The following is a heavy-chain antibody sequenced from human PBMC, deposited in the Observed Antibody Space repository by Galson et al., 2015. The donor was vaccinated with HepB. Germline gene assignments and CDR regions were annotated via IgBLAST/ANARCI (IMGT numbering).Heavy chain of an antibody. CDR2: INAGTGNT. V-gene: IGHV1-3*01. J-gene: IGHJ4*02. CDR3: ARDRCAGGICYTLIDY. D-gene: IGHD2-8*02. Sequence: SVKVSCKASGYTLSSYAMHWVRQAPGHRLEWMGWINAGTGNTKLSERFQGKVIITRDTSASTTSMELNSLTPEDTAVYYCARDRCAGGICYTLIDYWGQGTPVTVSS. CDR1: GYTLSSYA.